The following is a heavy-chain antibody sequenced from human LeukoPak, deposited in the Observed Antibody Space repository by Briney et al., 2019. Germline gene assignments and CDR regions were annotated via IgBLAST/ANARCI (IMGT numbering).Heavy chain of an antibody. CDR2: MRPNSGNT. CDR1: GYTFPRYE. CDR3: ARVGITWDFDY. Sequence: ASVKVSCKASGYTFPRYEINELRQATGQGREWMGWMRPNSGNTGYAQKLQGSVTMTKNTSIRTAYMELSSLRSEDTAVYYCARVGITWDFDYWGQGTLVTVSS. V-gene: IGHV1-8*01. D-gene: IGHD1-7*01. J-gene: IGHJ4*02.